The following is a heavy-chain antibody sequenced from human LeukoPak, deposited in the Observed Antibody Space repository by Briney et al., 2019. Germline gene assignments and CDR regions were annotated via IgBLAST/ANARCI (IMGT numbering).Heavy chain of an antibody. V-gene: IGHV4-59*01. J-gene: IGHJ3*02. D-gene: IGHD5-18*01. Sequence: SETLSLTCTVSGGSISSYYWSSILQPPGKGLEWIGYIYYSGSTNYNPSLKSRVTISVDTSKNQFSLKLSSVTAADTAVYYCARDREGGYSYGFRLGDTFDIWGQGTMVTVSS. CDR1: GGSISSYY. CDR2: IYYSGST. CDR3: ARDREGGYSYGFRLGDTFDI.